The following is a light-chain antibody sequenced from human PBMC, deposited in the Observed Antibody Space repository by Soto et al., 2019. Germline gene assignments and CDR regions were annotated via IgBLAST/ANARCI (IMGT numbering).Light chain of an antibody. CDR2: GNS. Sequence: QSVLTQPPSVSGAPGQRVTISCTGSSANIGAGYDVHWYQQLPGTAPKLLIYGNSNRPSGVPDRFSGSKSGTSASLAITGLQAEDEADYYCQSYGSSLSGYVFXTGTKATVL. CDR1: SANIGAGYD. J-gene: IGLJ1*01. V-gene: IGLV1-40*01. CDR3: QSYGSSLSGYV.